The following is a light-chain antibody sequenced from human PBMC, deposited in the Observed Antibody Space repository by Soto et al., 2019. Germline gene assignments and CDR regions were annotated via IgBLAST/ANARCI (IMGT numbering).Light chain of an antibody. CDR2: DDD. J-gene: IGLJ1*01. V-gene: IGLV3-21*01. Sequence: SYELTQPPSLSVAPGGTASITCGGSDIGTKLVQWYQQKPGQAPVLVMSDDDDRPSGIPERFSGFNSVNTATLTISGVEAGDEAAYYCKVWDSSSDIYVFGTGTKLTVL. CDR3: KVWDSSSDIYV. CDR1: DIGTKL.